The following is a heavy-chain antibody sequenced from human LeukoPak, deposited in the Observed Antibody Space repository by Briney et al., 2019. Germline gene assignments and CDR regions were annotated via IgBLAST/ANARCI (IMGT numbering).Heavy chain of an antibody. D-gene: IGHD5-12*01. V-gene: IGHV4-31*03. J-gene: IGHJ5*02. CDR2: IYYSGST. CDR3: ARGARTPSGYGSRTAGRANWFDP. CDR1: GGSISSGGYY. Sequence: SQTLSLTCTVSGGSISSGGYYWSWIRQHPGKGPEWIGNIYYSGSTYYNPSLKSRVTISVDTSQNQFSLKLSSVTAADTAVYYCARGARTPSGYGSRTAGRANWFDPWGQGTLVTVSS.